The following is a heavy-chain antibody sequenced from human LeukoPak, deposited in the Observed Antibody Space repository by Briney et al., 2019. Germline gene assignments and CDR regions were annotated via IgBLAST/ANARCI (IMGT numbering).Heavy chain of an antibody. V-gene: IGHV3-48*04. CDR1: GFTFSSYS. CDR2: ISSSSSTI. J-gene: IGHJ5*02. CDR3: ARSPDILTGKNWFDP. D-gene: IGHD3-9*01. Sequence: GGSLRLSCAASGFTFSSYSMNWVRQAPGKGLEWVSYISSSSSTIYYADSVKGRFTISRDNAKNTLYLQMNSLRAEDTAVYYCARSPDILTGKNWFDPWGQGTLVTVSS.